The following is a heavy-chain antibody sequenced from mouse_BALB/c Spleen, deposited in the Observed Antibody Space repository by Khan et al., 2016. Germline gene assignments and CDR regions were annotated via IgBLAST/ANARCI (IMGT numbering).Heavy chain of an antibody. J-gene: IGHJ4*01. CDR3: AKWVLGAMDY. CDR2: ILPGSGSA. Sequence: QVQLQQSGAELMKPGASVKISCKATGYTFSTYWIEWVKQRPGHGLEWIGEILPGSGSATYNEKFKDKATFTADTSSNTAYMQLSSLTSADSAVYYCAKWVLGAMDYWGQGTSVTVSS. V-gene: IGHV1-9*01. D-gene: IGHD2-14*01. CDR1: GYTFSTYW.